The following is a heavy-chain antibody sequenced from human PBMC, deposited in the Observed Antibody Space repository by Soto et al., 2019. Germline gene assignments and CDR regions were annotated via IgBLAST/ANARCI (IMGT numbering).Heavy chain of an antibody. CDR2: IIPILGRP. Sequence: QVQLVQSGAEVQKPGSSVNVSCKASGDTPSTYAISWVRQATGQGLEWMGGIIPILGRPNYAQRFQGRITISADTSTRTTYMELNSVTSEDKAVFYCAILGLDVDSWGQGTLVIVSS. D-gene: IGHD3-16*01. V-gene: IGHV1-69*14. J-gene: IGHJ4*02. CDR1: GDTPSTYA. CDR3: AILGLDVDS.